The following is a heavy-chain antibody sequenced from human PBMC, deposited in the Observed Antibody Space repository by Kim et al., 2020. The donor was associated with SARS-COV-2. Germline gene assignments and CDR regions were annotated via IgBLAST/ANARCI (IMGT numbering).Heavy chain of an antibody. CDR3: ARGGGPGLGF. V-gene: IGHV1-3*01. J-gene: IGHJ4*02. CDR1: GYTFSNYA. D-gene: IGHD2-15*01. CDR2: IIGGNGNT. Sequence: ASVKVSCKASGYTFSNYAIHWVRQAPGQRLECMGWIIGGNGNTYYSPKFQSRVTFTRDTSATTAYMELSSLRSEDTAIYYCARGGGPGLGFWGQGTLVTVSS.